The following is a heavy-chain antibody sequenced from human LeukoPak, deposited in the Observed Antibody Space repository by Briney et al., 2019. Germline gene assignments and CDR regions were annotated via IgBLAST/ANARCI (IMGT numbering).Heavy chain of an antibody. CDR1: GFTFSSYN. CDR2: ISSSSIYI. J-gene: IGHJ4*02. D-gene: IGHD4-11*01. Sequence: GGSLRLSCVASGFTFSSYNMNWVRQAPGKGLEWVSSISSSSIYIYYADSVKGRFTISRDNAKSSLSLQMNSLRAEETAVYYCARGHSNYGDYFDYWGQGTLVTVSS. V-gene: IGHV3-21*01. CDR3: ARGHSNYGDYFDY.